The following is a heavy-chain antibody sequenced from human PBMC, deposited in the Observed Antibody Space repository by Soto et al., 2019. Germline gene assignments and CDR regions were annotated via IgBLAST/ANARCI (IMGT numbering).Heavy chain of an antibody. D-gene: IGHD4-17*01. CDR2: IYYSGST. J-gene: IGHJ5*02. CDR3: ARGTTVTTGFGFDP. CDR1: GGSVSSGSYY. Sequence: SETLSRTCTGSGGSVSSGSYYWSWIRQPPGKGLEWIGYIYYSGSTNYNPSLKSRVTISVDTSKNQFSLKLSSVTAADTAVYYCARGTTVTTGFGFDPWGQGTLVTVSS. V-gene: IGHV4-61*01.